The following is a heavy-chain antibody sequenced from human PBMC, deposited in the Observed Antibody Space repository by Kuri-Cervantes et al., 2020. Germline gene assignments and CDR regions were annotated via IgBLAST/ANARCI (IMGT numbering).Heavy chain of an antibody. Sequence: GGSLRLSCAASGFTFSSYSMNWVRQAPGKGLEWVSYISSSSSTIYYADSVKGRFTISRDNAKNSLYLQMNSLRAEDTAVYYCARGRLDDFWSGYYARGYYYGMDVWGQGTTVTVSS. CDR2: ISSSSSTI. V-gene: IGHV3-48*01. CDR3: ARGRLDDFWSGYYARGYYYGMDV. CDR1: GFTFSSYS. D-gene: IGHD3-3*01. J-gene: IGHJ6*02.